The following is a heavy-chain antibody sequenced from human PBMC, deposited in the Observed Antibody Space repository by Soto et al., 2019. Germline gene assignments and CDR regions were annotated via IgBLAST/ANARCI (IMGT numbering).Heavy chain of an antibody. CDR1: AYSFTTYS. J-gene: IGHJ6*02. CDR2: IYPGDSHT. D-gene: IGHD2-21*02. Sequence: PGESLKISCEGSAYSFTTYSIAWVRQMPGKGLEWMGIIYPGDSHTTYSPSFQGQVTISADKSISTAYLQWSSLKASDSATYYCARQGVTHYAMDAWGQGTTDTVSS. CDR3: ARQGVTHYAMDA. V-gene: IGHV5-51*01.